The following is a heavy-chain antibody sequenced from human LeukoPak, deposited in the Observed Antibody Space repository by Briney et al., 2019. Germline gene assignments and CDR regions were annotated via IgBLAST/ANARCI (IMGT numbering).Heavy chain of an antibody. CDR2: IDPSGGST. J-gene: IGHJ4*02. CDR3: ARYYYFDY. CDR1: GYTITSYY. Sequence: ASVKVSCKASGYTITSYYIHWVRQAPGLGLEWTGVIDPSGGSTTYAQRFQGRVTMTRDTSSSTVYMELSSLRSEDTAVYYCARYYYFDYWGQGTRVTVSS. V-gene: IGHV1-46*01.